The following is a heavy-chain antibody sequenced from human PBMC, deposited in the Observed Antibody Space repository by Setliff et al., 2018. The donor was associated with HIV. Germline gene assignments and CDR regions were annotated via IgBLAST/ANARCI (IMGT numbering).Heavy chain of an antibody. CDR1: EGLFTNYA. V-gene: IGHV1-8*01. D-gene: IGHD3-22*01. J-gene: IGHJ5*02. CDR3: ATLVIGYSDS. CDR2: MNPNTGRT. Sequence: ASVKVSCKTSEGLFTNYAFTWLRQATGQGLEWLGWMNPNTGRTAYAQNFQGRLTMTRNTSIDTAYMELTGLTADDTAVYYCATLVIGYSDSWGQGTRVTSPQ.